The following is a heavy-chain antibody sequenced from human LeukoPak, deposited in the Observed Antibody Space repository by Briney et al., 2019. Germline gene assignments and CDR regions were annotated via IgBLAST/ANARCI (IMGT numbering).Heavy chain of an antibody. D-gene: IGHD4-23*01. Sequence: SETLSLTCAVSGGSISSRNWWSWVRPPPGKGVGGSVEIYHSGSTNYNPSLKSRVTISVDMSKNHFSLKLSSVTAADTAVYYCARNGGNSDFDYWGQGTLVTVSS. CDR2: IYHSGST. CDR3: ARNGGNSDFDY. CDR1: GGSISSRNW. V-gene: IGHV4-4*02. J-gene: IGHJ4*02.